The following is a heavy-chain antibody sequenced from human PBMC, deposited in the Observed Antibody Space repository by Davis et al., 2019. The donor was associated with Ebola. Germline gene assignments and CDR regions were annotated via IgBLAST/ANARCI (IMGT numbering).Heavy chain of an antibody. CDR1: GYTFPSYG. CDR2: ISAYNGNT. J-gene: IGHJ4*02. V-gene: IGHV1-18*01. Sequence: AASVKVSCKASGYTFPSYGISWVRQAPGQGLEWMGWISAYNGNTNYAQKLQGRVTMTTDTSTSTAYMELRSLRSDDTAVYYCARGGGLLWFGAETVDYWGQGTLVTVSS. D-gene: IGHD3-10*01. CDR3: ARGGGLLWFGAETVDY.